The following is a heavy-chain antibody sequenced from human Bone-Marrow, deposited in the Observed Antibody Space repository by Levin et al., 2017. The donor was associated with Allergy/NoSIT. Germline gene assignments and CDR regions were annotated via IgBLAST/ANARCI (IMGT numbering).Heavy chain of an antibody. V-gene: IGHV4-61*02. CDR3: ARDETFNSWHTGWFDP. CDR2: TFAGGAA. J-gene: IGHJ5*02. CDR1: GDSINNTNHY. Sequence: PSETLSLTCTVSGDSINNTNHYWSWIRQPAGTGLEWIGRTFAGGAATYNRSLRSRVTISIDTSKNPFSLQLTSVTAADTAVYYCARDETFNSWHTGWFDPWGQGTLVTVSS. D-gene: IGHD6-13*01.